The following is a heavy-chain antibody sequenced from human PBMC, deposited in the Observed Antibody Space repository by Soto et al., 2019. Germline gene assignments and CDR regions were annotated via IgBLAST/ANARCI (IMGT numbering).Heavy chain of an antibody. J-gene: IGHJ6*02. CDR3: ARESSLVGYYYGMDV. CDR1: GFTFSSYA. V-gene: IGHV3-30-3*01. CDR2: ISYDGSNK. D-gene: IGHD6-6*01. Sequence: QVQLVESGGGVVQPGRSLRLSCAASGFTFSSYAMHWVRQAPGKGLEWVAVISYDGSNKYYADSVKGRLTISRDNSKNKLYLQMNSLRAEDTAVYYCARESSLVGYYYGMDVWGQGTTVTVSS.